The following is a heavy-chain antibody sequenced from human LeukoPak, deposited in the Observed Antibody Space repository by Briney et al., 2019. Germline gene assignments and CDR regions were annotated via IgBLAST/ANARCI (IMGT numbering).Heavy chain of an antibody. J-gene: IGHJ6*03. D-gene: IGHD7-27*01. V-gene: IGHV3-7*03. CDR1: GFTFSSYW. Sequence: GGSLRLSCAASGFTFSSYWMSWVRQAPGKGLEWVANIKQDGSEKYYVDSVKGRFTISRDNAKNSLYLQMNSLRAEDTAVYYCARPPGYYYYYYMGVWGKGTTVTISS. CDR2: IKQDGSEK. CDR3: ARPPGYYYYYYMGV.